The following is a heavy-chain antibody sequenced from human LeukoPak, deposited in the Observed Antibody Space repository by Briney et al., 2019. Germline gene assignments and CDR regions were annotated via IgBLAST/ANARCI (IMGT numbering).Heavy chain of an antibody. V-gene: IGHV3-30*18. CDR3: AKEIYYGSGSFPDY. CDR2: ISPDGSNK. D-gene: IGHD3-10*01. Sequence: GGSLRLSCEASGFTFTSYGMHWVRQAPGEGLEWLAVISPDGSNKYYVDSLKGRFTISRDNSKNTVYLQMNSLRLEDTAVYYCAKEIYYGSGSFPDYWGQGTLVTVSS. CDR1: GFTFTSYG. J-gene: IGHJ4*02.